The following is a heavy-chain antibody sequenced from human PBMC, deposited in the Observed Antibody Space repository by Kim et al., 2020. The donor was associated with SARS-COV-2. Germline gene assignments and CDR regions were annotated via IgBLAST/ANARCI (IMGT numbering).Heavy chain of an antibody. CDR2: IYYSAST. J-gene: IGHJ6*02. CDR1: GGSISSGGYY. Sequence: SETLSLTCTVSGGSISSGGYYWSWIRQHPGKGLEWIGYIYYSASTYYNPSLKSRVTMSVDTSKNQFSLKLSSVTAADTAVYYCARDPRKNPVPLGYYYYYGIDDWGQGTTVTVSS. CDR3: ARDPRKNPVPLGYYYYYGIDD. V-gene: IGHV4-31*03.